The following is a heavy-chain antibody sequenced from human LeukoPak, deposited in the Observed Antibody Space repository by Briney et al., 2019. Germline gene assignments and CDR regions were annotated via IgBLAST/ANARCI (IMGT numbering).Heavy chain of an antibody. CDR1: GYTFTSYD. CDR3: AREDSSSWYGAFDI. D-gene: IGHD6-13*01. CDR2: MNPNSGNT. V-gene: IGHV1-8*01. Sequence: ASVKVSCKASGYTFTSYDINWVRQATGQGLEWMGWMNPNSGNTGYAQKFQGRVTMTRDTSTSTVYMELSSLRSEDTAVYYCAREDSSSWYGAFDIWGQGTMVTVSS. J-gene: IGHJ3*02.